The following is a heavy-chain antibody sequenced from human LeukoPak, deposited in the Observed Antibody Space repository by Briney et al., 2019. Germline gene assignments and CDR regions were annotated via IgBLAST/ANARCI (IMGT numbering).Heavy chain of an antibody. J-gene: IGHJ6*03. Sequence: GGSLRLSCAASGFTFDDYAMHWVRQAPGKGLEWVSGITWNSGSTGYADSVKGRFTISRDNAKNSLYLQMNSLRAEDTALYYCARDRRLRFLEWPLYYYYMDVWGKGTTVTVSS. D-gene: IGHD3-3*01. CDR1: GFTFDDYA. CDR3: ARDRRLRFLEWPLYYYYMDV. V-gene: IGHV3-20*04. CDR2: ITWNSGST.